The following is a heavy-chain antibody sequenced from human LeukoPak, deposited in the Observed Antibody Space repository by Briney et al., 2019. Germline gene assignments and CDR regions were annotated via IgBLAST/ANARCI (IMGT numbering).Heavy chain of an antibody. V-gene: IGHV3-23*01. D-gene: IGHD3-10*01. CDR3: AKVGHMNYYGSGSSYYFDY. CDR1: GFTFSSYA. CDR2: ISGSGGST. Sequence: QSGGSLRLSCAASGFTFSSYAMSWVRQAPGKGLEWVSAISGSGGSTYYADSVKGRFTISRDNSKNTLYLQMNSLRAEDTAVYYCAKVGHMNYYGSGSSYYFDYWGQGTLATVSS. J-gene: IGHJ4*02.